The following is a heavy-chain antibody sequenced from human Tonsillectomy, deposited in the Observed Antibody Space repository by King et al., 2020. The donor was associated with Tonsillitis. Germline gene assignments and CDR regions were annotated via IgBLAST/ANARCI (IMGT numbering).Heavy chain of an antibody. CDR3: AREDGVITIFGLDY. Sequence: VQLVESGGGVVQPGRSLRLSCAASGFTFSSYAMHWVRQAPGKGLEWVAVISYDGSNKYYADSVKGRFTISRDNSKNTLYLQMNSLRAEDTAVYYCAREDGVITIFGLDYWGQGTLVTVSS. J-gene: IGHJ4*02. D-gene: IGHD3-3*01. CDR2: ISYDGSNK. V-gene: IGHV3-30*04. CDR1: GFTFSSYA.